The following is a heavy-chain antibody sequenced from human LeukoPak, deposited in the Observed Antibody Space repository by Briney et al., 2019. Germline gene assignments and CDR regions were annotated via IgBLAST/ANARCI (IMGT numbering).Heavy chain of an antibody. CDR2: INTGNGNT. CDR3: ARRYYYGSGSYPYWFDP. V-gene: IGHV1-3*03. Sequence: ASVKVSCKASGYTFTSYAMHWVRQAPGQRLEWMGWINTGNGNTKYSQEFQGRVTITRDTSANTAYMELSSLRSEDTAVYYCARRYYYGSGSYPYWFDPWGQGTLVTVSS. J-gene: IGHJ5*02. CDR1: GYTFTSYA. D-gene: IGHD3-10*01.